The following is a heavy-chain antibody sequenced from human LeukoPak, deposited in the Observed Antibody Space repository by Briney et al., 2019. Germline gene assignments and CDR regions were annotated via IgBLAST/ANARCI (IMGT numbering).Heavy chain of an antibody. D-gene: IGHD1-26*01. CDR1: SYTFSDYG. J-gene: IGHJ4*02. CDR3: ARAQWNSGGYTFDS. Sequence: GASVKVSCKASSYTFSDYGVSWVRQAPGQGLEWMGRISGDNGNTNYAEKFQGRVTMTTDTSTSTAYMELRSLRSDDTAVYYCARAQWNSGGYTFDSWGQGTLVTVAS. CDR2: ISGDNGNT. V-gene: IGHV1-18*01.